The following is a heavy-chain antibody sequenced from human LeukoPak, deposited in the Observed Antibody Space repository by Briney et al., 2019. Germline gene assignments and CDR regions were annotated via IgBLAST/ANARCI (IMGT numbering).Heavy chain of an antibody. CDR1: GLIFNDYG. Sequence: PGGSLRLSCAASGLIFNDYGMSWVRHAPGRGLEWVSGINWNGANTNYAGSVKGRFTISRDNARNSLYLQVNSLRAEDTAVYYCARGQAGPFEYWGQGALVAVSS. J-gene: IGHJ4*02. V-gene: IGHV3-20*04. CDR3: ARGQAGPFEY. D-gene: IGHD6-19*01. CDR2: INWNGANT.